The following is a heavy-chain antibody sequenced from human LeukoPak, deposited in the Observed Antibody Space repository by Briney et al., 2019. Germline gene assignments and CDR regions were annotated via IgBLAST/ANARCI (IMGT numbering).Heavy chain of an antibody. CDR2: ISDNSGST. V-gene: IGHV3-23*01. D-gene: IGHD4-17*01. CDR3: AKDRGDYTNWFDP. J-gene: IGHJ5*02. CDR1: GFAFSSFA. Sequence: PGGSLRLSCAASGFAFSSFAMSWVRQAPGQGLEWVSAISDNSGSTYYADSVKGRFTISRDNSKNTLYLQMNSPRPEDTAIYYCAKDRGDYTNWFDPWGQGTLVTVSS.